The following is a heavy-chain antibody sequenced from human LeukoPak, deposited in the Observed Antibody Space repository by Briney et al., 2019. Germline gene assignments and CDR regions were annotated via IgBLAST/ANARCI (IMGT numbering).Heavy chain of an antibody. Sequence: PETLSLTCTVSTGSISSYYWSWIRQPAGKGLEWIGRIHASGSTNYNPSLKSRVTMSVDTPKNQFSLKLSSVTAADTAIYFCARGDRAVAGAWGWFDPWGQGTLVTVSS. CDR3: ARGDRAVAGAWGWFDP. V-gene: IGHV4-4*07. J-gene: IGHJ5*02. D-gene: IGHD6-19*01. CDR2: IHASGST. CDR1: TGSISSYY.